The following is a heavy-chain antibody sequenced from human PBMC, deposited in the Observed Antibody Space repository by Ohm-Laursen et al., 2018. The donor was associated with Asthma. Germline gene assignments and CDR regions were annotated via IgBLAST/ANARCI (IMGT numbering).Heavy chain of an antibody. J-gene: IGHJ4*02. V-gene: IGHV3-48*02. CDR3: AGDSSSSWYPSNFDY. CDR2: ISPSSSPI. CDR1: GFTFSTQS. D-gene: IGHD6-13*01. Sequence: SLRLSCAASGFTFSTQSMNWVRQAPGKGLEWVAYISPSSSPIYYGGSVQGRFTISRDNARNSLYLQMSSLRDEDTAVYYCAGDSSSSWYPSNFDYWGQGTLVTVSS.